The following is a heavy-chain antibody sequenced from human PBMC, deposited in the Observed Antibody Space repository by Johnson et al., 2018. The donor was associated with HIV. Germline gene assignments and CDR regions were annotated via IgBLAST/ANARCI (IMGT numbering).Heavy chain of an antibody. CDR2: IFSVGDV. CDR3: ARVGYQLHDAFDL. D-gene: IGHD2-2*01. J-gene: IGHJ3*01. CDR1: GFTVGTNY. Sequence: VQLVESGGGLVQPGGSLKVSCAASGFTVGTNYMSWVRQAPGKGLEWVSVIFSVGDVYYADSVKGRFTISRDNSKNMVYLQMNSLRAEDTAVYYCARVGYQLHDAFDLWGQGTMVTVSS. V-gene: IGHV3-66*02.